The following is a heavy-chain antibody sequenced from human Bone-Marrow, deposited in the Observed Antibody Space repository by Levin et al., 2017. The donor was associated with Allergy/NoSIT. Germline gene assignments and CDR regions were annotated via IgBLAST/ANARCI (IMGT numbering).Heavy chain of an antibody. D-gene: IGHD3-3*01. V-gene: IGHV3-72*01. Sequence: SCATSGFTLSDYYMDWVRQAPGKGLEWVGRTRNKANSYTTEYAASVRGRFTISRDESKTSLCLQMNSLKTEDTAVYYCARVPGTRFLQWWDWGQGTLVTVSS. CDR1: GFTLSDYY. CDR3: ARVPGTRFLQWWD. J-gene: IGHJ4*02. CDR2: TRNKANSYTT.